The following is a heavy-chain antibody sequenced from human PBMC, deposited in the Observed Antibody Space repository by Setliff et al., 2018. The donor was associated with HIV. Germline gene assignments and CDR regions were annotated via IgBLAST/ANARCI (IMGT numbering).Heavy chain of an antibody. V-gene: IGHV1-18*01. CDR3: ARLGSGWSDSYYYAMDV. J-gene: IGHJ6*02. CDR1: GYTFTSYG. Sequence: ASVKVSCKPSGYTFTSYGLSWVRQAPGQGLEWMGWISPYIGHKNYAQNFQGRVTMTIDTSTSTAYMELRSLRSDDTAVYFCARLGSGWSDSYYYAMDVWGQGTTVTVSS. CDR2: ISPYIGHK. D-gene: IGHD6-19*01.